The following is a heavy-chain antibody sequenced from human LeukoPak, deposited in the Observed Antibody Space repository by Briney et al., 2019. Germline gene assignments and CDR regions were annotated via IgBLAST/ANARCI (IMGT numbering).Heavy chain of an antibody. J-gene: IGHJ4*02. CDR1: GFTFSSYG. D-gene: IGHD1-26*01. Sequence: SGGSLRLSCAASGFTFSSYGMHWVRQAPGKGLEWVAVIPYDGSNQYYADSVKGRFTISRDNSKNTLYLQMNSLRAEDTAVYYCAKSGKGGSYPYYFDYWGQGTPVTVSS. CDR3: AKSGKGGSYPYYFDY. V-gene: IGHV3-30*18. CDR2: IPYDGSNQ.